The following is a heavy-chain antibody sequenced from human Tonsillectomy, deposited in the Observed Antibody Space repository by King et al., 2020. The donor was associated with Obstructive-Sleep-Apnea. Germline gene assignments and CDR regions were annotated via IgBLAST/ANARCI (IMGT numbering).Heavy chain of an antibody. CDR2: ISKYNANT. CDR1: GHTFSTNG. CDR3: AISASGFGITWDSAKEFMYFDY. J-gene: IGHJ4*01. D-gene: IGHD3-10*01. V-gene: IGHV1-18*01. Sequence: VQLVESGAEVKKPGASVKVSCKVSGHTFSTNGITWVRQAPGQGLEWMGWISKYNANTKYAQNLQGRISMTTDTSTTTAYMELRSLRSDDTAVYYCAISASGFGITWDSAKEFMYFDYWGHGTLVTVSS.